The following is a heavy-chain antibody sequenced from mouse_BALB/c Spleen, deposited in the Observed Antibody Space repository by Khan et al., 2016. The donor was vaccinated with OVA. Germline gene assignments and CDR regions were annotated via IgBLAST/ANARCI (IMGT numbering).Heavy chain of an antibody. Sequence: VQLQESGPELKKPGETVRISCKASGYTFTTAGMQWVQKMPGKGLKWIGWINTHSGVPKYAEDFKGRFAFSLETSASTAYLQISNLKNEDTATYFWARSYRYYWYFDVWGAGTTVTVSS. V-gene: IGHV9-4*02. CDR3: ARSYRYYWYFDV. CDR2: INTHSGVP. D-gene: IGHD2-14*01. J-gene: IGHJ1*01. CDR1: GYTFTTAG.